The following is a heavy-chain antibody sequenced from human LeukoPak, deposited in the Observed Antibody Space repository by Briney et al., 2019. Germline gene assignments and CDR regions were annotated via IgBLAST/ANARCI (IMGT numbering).Heavy chain of an antibody. Sequence: SETLSLTCAVYGGSFSSYYWSWIRQPPGKGLEWIGEINHSGSTNYNPSLKSRVTISVDTSKNQFSLKLSSVTAADTAVYYCARVFGYDYYGSGSYYPRDYFDYWGQGTLVTVSS. CDR1: GGSFSSYY. CDR2: INHSGST. J-gene: IGHJ4*02. V-gene: IGHV4-34*01. CDR3: ARVFGYDYYGSGSYYPRDYFDY. D-gene: IGHD3-10*01.